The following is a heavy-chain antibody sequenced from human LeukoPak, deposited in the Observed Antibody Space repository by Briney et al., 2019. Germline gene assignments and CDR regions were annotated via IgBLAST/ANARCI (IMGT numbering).Heavy chain of an antibody. D-gene: IGHD5-12*01. CDR3: ARGGIRGYSAFDNLDF. J-gene: IGHJ4*02. CDR2: IYYNGNA. Sequence: SETLSLTCTVSGGSISTYYWSWIRQPPGRALEWIGYIYYNGNANYNPSLKSRVTISVDTSKNQFSLRLTSVTVADTAFYYCARGGIRGYSAFDNLDFWGLGTHVTVSS. CDR1: GGSISTYY. V-gene: IGHV4-59*01.